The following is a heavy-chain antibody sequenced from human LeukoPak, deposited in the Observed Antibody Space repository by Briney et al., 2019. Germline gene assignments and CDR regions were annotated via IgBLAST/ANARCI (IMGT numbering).Heavy chain of an antibody. J-gene: IGHJ2*01. V-gene: IGHV1-2*02. D-gene: IGHD2-15*01. Sequence: ASVKVSCKASGYTFTGYYMHWVRQAPGQGLEWMGWINPNSGDTNYAQKFQGRVTMTTDTSTSTAYMELRSLRSDDTAVYYCARDIGRDRGNWYFDLWGRGTLVTVSS. CDR1: GYTFTGYY. CDR3: ARDIGRDRGNWYFDL. CDR2: INPNSGDT.